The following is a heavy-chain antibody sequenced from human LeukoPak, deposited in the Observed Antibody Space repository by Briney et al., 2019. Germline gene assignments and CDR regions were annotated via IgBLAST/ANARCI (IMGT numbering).Heavy chain of an antibody. CDR3: ARATGATIVDYYYMDV. J-gene: IGHJ6*03. Sequence: ASVKVSCKASGYTFTGYYMHWVRQAPGQGLEWMGWISAYNGNTNYAQKLQGRVTMTTDTSTSTAYMELRSLRSDDTAVYYCARATGATIVDYYYMDVWGKGTTVTISS. V-gene: IGHV1-18*04. CDR2: ISAYNGNT. CDR1: GYTFTGYY. D-gene: IGHD1-26*01.